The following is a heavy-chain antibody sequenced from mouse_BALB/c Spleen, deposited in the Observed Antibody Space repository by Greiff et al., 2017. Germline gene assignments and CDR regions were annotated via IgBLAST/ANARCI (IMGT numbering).Heavy chain of an antibody. CDR3: ALRYGNYGYFDV. J-gene: IGHJ1*01. Sequence: VQLKQSGAELVKPGASVKLSCTASGFNIKDTYMHWVKQRPEQGLEWIGRIDPANGNTKYDPKFQGKATITADTSSNTAYLQLSSLTSEDTAVYYCALRYGNYGYFDVWGAGTTVTVSS. D-gene: IGHD2-10*02. V-gene: IGHV14-3*02. CDR1: GFNIKDTY. CDR2: IDPANGNT.